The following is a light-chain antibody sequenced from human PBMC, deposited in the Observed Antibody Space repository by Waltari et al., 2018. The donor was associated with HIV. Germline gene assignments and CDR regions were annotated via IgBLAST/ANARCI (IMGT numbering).Light chain of an antibody. CDR3: QSVDSKDSHYV. CDR2: KDS. V-gene: IGLV3-25*03. J-gene: IGLJ1*01. Sequence: SYELTQPPSVSVSPGQTARITCSGETLAAQSGYWYQQKSGQAPVLVMYKDSERPSGIPERFYGSTSGTTVTLIISGVQAEDEADYYCQSVDSKDSHYVFGTGTKVTVL. CDR1: TLAAQS.